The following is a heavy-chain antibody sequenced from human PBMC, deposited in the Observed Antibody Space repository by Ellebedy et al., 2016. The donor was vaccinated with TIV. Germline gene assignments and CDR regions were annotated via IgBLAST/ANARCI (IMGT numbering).Heavy chain of an antibody. V-gene: IGHV3-11*04. D-gene: IGHD5-24*01. CDR2: IPYAGDNL. CDR3: ARGASRWLQLRYYFDH. J-gene: IGHJ4*02. CDR1: GFAFNDYY. Sequence: GGSLRLSCAASGFAFNDYYMSWVRQAPGKGLEWISTIPYAGDNLYYADSVKGRFTISRDNSKNTLYLQMNSLRAEDTAVYYCARGASRWLQLRYYFDHWGQGTRVTVSS.